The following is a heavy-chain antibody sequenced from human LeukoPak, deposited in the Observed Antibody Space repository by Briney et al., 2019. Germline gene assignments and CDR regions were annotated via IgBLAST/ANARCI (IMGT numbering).Heavy chain of an antibody. J-gene: IGHJ3*02. CDR3: VKGKDYYDSSGYYYTNAFDI. D-gene: IGHD3-22*01. V-gene: IGHV3-30*18. CDR1: GFTFSSFA. Sequence: GGSLRLSCAASGFTFSSFAMSWVRQAPGKGLEWVAFISYDGSNKYYADSVKGRFTISRDNSKNTLNLQMNSLRAEDTAVYYCVKGKDYYDSSGYYYTNAFDIWGQGTMVSVSS. CDR2: ISYDGSNK.